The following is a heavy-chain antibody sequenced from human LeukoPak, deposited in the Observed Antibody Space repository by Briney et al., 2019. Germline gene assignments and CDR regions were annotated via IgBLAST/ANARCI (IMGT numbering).Heavy chain of an antibody. D-gene: IGHD6-19*01. J-gene: IGHJ4*02. CDR2: IYSGGST. Sequence: GGSLRLSCAASGFTVSSNYMSWVRQAPGKGLEWVSVIYSGGSTYYADSVKGRFTISRDNSKNTLYLRMNSLRAEDTAVYYCARGKKWLVLFDYWGQGTLVTVSS. CDR3: ARGKKWLVLFDY. CDR1: GFTVSSNY. V-gene: IGHV3-66*02.